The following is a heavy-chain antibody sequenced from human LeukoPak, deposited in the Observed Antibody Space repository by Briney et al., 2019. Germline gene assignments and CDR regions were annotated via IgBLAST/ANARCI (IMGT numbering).Heavy chain of an antibody. Sequence: GASVKVSCKASGFTFTSSAMQWVRQARGQRLEWIGWIVVGSGNTNYAQKFQERVTITRDMSTSTAYMELSSLRSEDTAVYYCARGNRGYSGYENDYWGQGTLVTVSS. D-gene: IGHD5-12*01. CDR3: ARGNRGYSGYENDY. CDR2: IVVGSGNT. J-gene: IGHJ4*02. CDR1: GFTFTSSA. V-gene: IGHV1-58*02.